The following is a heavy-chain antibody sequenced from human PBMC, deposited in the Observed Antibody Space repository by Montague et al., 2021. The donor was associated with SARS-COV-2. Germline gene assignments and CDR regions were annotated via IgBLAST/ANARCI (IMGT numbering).Heavy chain of an antibody. V-gene: IGHV4-39*01. D-gene: IGHD3-3*01. J-gene: IGHJ5*02. Sequence: SETLSLTCTVSGGSISSSSYYWGWIRQPPGKGLEWIGSIYYSGSTYYNPSLKGRVTISVDTSKNQCSLKLSSVTAADTAVYYCAGLGSPRITIFGVVTHNWFDPWAQGTLVTVS. CDR2: IYYSGST. CDR3: AGLGSPRITIFGVVTHNWFDP. CDR1: GGSISSSSYY.